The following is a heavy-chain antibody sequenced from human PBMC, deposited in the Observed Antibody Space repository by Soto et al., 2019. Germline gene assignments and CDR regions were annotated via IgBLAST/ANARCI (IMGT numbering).Heavy chain of an antibody. CDR3: ARDRRITIFGVAEKIGEYNWFDP. CDR2: IIPILGIA. CDR1: GGTFSSYP. J-gene: IGHJ5*02. V-gene: IGHV1-69*04. D-gene: IGHD3-3*01. Sequence: ASVKVSCKASGGTFSSYPISWVRQAPGQGLEWMGRIIPILGIANYAQKFQGRVTITADKSTSTAYMELSSLRSEDTAVYYCARDRRITIFGVAEKIGEYNWFDPWGQGTLVTVSS.